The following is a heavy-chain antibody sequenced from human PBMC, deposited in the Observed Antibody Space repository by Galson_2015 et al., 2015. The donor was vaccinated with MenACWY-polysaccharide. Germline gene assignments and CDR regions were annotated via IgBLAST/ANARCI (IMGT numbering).Heavy chain of an antibody. J-gene: IGHJ4*02. V-gene: IGHV3-48*01. CDR1: GFSFSTYT. Sequence: SLRLSCAASGFSFSTYTMNWVRQAPEKGLEWVSHISSSSNIKYYADSVKGRFTISRDNVENSLYLQMNSLRAEDTALYYCVRSAFFDYWGQGNLVTVSS. CDR3: VRSAFFDY. CDR2: ISSSSNIK.